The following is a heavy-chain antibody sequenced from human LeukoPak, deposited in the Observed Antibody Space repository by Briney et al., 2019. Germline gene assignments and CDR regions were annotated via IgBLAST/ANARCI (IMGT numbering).Heavy chain of an antibody. J-gene: IGHJ6*02. CDR3: AKAGYGSGSYLRYYYYGMDV. V-gene: IGHV2-5*02. D-gene: IGHD3-10*01. CDR1: GLSLNTAGVG. Sequence: ASGPTLVKPTQTLTLTCTLSGLSLNTAGVGVGWIRQPPGKALEWLALIYWDDDKRYNPSLKTRLTITKDTSKNQVVLTVTNMDPVDTATYYCAKAGYGSGSYLRYYYYGMDVWGQGTTVTVSS. CDR2: IYWDDDK.